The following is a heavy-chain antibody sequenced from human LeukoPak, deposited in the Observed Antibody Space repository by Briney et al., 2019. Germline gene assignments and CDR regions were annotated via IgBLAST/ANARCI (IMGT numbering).Heavy chain of an antibody. D-gene: IGHD3-3*01. CDR1: GGSISSSSYY. CDR2: IYYSGST. CDR3: ARQSYDFWSGYSDY. V-gene: IGHV4-39*01. Sequence: SETLSLTCTVSGGSISSSSYYWGWIRQPPGKGLEWIGSIYYSGSTYYNPSLKSRVTISVDTSKNQFSLKLSSVTAADTAVYYCARQSYDFWSGYSDYWGQGTLVTVSS. J-gene: IGHJ4*02.